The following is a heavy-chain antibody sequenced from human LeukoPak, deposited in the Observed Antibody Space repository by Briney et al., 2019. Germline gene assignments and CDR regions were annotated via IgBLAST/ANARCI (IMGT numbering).Heavy chain of an antibody. V-gene: IGHV3-23*01. CDR2: VRGSGTNT. CDR3: AKGFYGSRYWYFDL. Sequence: GGTLRLACAASGFTFSNYGLSWVRQAPGKELEWVSTVRGSGTNTFYADSVKGRFTISRDNSKNTLYLQMNSLRAEDTAVYFCAKGFYGSRYWYFDLWGRGTLVTVSS. CDR1: GFTFSNYG. D-gene: IGHD3-10*01. J-gene: IGHJ2*01.